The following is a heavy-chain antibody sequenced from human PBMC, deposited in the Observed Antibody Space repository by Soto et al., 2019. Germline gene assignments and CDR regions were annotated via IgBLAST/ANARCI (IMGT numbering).Heavy chain of an antibody. J-gene: IGHJ6*02. D-gene: IGHD6-6*01. Sequence: PGGSLRLSCAAYGFSFSNYDMHWVRQATGKGLEWVSAIGSAGDTYYSGSVKGRFTISRERAKNSLYLQMNSLRAGDTAVYYCARDRSFRYSTSSAYYYYGMDVWGQGTTVTVSS. CDR3: ARDRSFRYSTSSAYYYYGMDV. CDR1: GFSFSNYD. CDR2: IGSAGDT. V-gene: IGHV3-13*01.